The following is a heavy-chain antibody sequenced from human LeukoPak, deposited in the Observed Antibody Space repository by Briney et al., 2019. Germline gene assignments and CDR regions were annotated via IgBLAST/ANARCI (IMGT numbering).Heavy chain of an antibody. CDR3: AREGLNADY. Sequence: GGSLRLSCAASGFIFSNYGMHWVRLSPDKGLEWLTFIRFDGTTQYYADSVRGRFTISRDNAKNSLYLQMNSLRAEDTAVYYCAREGLNADYWGQGTLVTVSS. CDR1: GFIFSNYG. J-gene: IGHJ4*02. CDR2: IRFDGTTQ. V-gene: IGHV3-30*02. D-gene: IGHD5/OR15-5a*01.